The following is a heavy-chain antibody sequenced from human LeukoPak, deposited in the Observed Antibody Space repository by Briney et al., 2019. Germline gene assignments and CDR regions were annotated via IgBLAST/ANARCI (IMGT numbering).Heavy chain of an antibody. D-gene: IGHD3-16*01. CDR3: ARGGGLDV. V-gene: IGHV3-7*03. J-gene: IGHJ6*02. Sequence: PGGSLRLSCVVSGFTFSSYWMSWVRQAPGQGLEWVANMKQDGSEKYYVDSVKGRFTISRDNAKNSLYLQMSNLRAEDTAVYFCARGGGLDVWGQGATVTVSS. CDR1: GFTFSSYW. CDR2: MKQDGSEK.